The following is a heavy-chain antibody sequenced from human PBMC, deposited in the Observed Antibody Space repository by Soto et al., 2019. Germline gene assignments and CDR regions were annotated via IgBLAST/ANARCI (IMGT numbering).Heavy chain of an antibody. J-gene: IGHJ4*02. D-gene: IGHD2-15*01. CDR2: ISGSGGST. CDR1: GFTFSSNA. CDR3: AKGRLGCSGGSCYSDFDY. V-gene: IGHV3-23*01. Sequence: EVQLSESGGALVQPGGSLRLSCAASGFTFSSNALTWVRQGPGKGLEWVSGISGSGGSTFYADSVKGRFTVSRDNSKNTLYLQMNNLRAEDTAVYYCAKGRLGCSGGSCYSDFDYWVQGALVTVSS.